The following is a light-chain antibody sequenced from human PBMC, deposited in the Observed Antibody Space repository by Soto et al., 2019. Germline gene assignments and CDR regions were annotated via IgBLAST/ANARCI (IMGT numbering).Light chain of an antibody. CDR2: GAS. CDR3: QQYNIWTPYT. Sequence: EIVMTQSPATLSVSPGERATLYYKASQRISSNLAWYQQKPGQPPRLLIYGASTRASGIPARISGSGSGTEFTLTISGLQSEDFALYYCQQYNIWTPYTFGQGTKLAMK. J-gene: IGKJ2*01. CDR1: QRISSN. V-gene: IGKV3-15*01.